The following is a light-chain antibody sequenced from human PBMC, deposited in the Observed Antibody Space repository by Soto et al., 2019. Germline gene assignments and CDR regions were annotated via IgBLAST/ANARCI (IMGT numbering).Light chain of an antibody. Sequence: QSVLTQPASVSDSPGQSITISCTGTSSDVGGSNFVSWYQQHPGKPPKLIIYDVANRPSGVSNRFSGSKSGSTASLIISRRQTEDEADYYCVSYTSSTTYVFGTGTKLTVL. CDR1: SSDVGGSNF. V-gene: IGLV2-14*03. J-gene: IGLJ1*01. CDR2: DVA. CDR3: VSYTSSTTYV.